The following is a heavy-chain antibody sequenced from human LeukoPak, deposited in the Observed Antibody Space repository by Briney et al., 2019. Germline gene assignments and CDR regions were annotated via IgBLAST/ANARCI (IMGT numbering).Heavy chain of an antibody. CDR1: GGSISSYY. CDR2: IYYSGST. CDR3: AGGXSGWPTSVVVDY. J-gene: IGHJ4*02. V-gene: IGHV4-59*05. Sequence: CTXXGGSISSYYWSWIRQPPGKGLEWIGSIYYSGSTYYNPSLKSRVTISVDTSKNQFSLKLSSVTAADTAVYYCAGGXSGWPTSVVVDYWGQGTLVTVSS. D-gene: IGHD6-19*01.